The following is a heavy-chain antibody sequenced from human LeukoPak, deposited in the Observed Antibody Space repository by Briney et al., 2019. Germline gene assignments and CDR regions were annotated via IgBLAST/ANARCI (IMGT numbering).Heavy chain of an antibody. D-gene: IGHD6-19*01. V-gene: IGHV3-23*01. CDR2: LSGSGITT. CDR1: GFTFSNSA. J-gene: IGHJ4*01. CDR3: AKGIYSSGWSYFDY. Sequence: GGSLRLSCAASGFTFSNSAMSWVRQAPGKGLEWVSTLSGSGITTYYADSAKGRFTISRDNSKNTLYLQMNSLRAEDTAVYYCAKGIYSSGWSYFDYWGHGTLVTVSS.